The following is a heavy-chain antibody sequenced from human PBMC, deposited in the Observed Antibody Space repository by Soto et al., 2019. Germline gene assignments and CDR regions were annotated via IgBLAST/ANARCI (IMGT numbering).Heavy chain of an antibody. CDR2: ISSSSGYI. V-gene: IGHV3-21*01. J-gene: IGHJ6*02. CDR1: GFTFSTYS. Sequence: EVQLVESGGGLVKPGGSLRLSCAASGFTFSTYSMNWVRQAPGKGLEWVSCISSSSGYIYNANSVKGRFTISRDDSKNSLSLQMNSLRAENTAVYYCARVRSYSYGQGYGMDVWGQGTTVTVSS. CDR3: ARVRSYSYGQGYGMDV. D-gene: IGHD5-18*01.